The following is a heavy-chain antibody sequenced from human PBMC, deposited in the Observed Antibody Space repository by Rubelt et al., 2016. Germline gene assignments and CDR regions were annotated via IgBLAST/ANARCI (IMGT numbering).Heavy chain of an antibody. D-gene: IGHD2/OR15-2a*01. V-gene: IGHV1-2*02. Sequence: GEGLEWMGWINPNSGGTNYAQKFQGRVTMTRDTSISTAYMELSRLRSDDTAVYYCARVRKLVKLYDAFDIWGQGTMVTVSS. CDR3: ARVRKLVKLYDAFDI. J-gene: IGHJ3*02. CDR2: INPNSGGT.